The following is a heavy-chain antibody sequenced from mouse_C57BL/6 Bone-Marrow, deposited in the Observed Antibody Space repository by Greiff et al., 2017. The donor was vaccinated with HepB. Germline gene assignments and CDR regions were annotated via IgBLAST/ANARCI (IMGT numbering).Heavy chain of an antibody. CDR2: IDPENGDT. D-gene: IGHD2-1*01. V-gene: IGHV14-4*01. CDR3: RIYGNYGYFDV. CDR1: GFNIKDDY. J-gene: IGHJ1*03. Sequence: EVQLQESGAELVRPGASVKLSCTASGFNIKDDYMHWVKQRPEQGLEWIGWIDPENGDTEYTSKFQGKATITADTSTNTAYLQRSSLTSEDTAVYDRRIYGNYGYFDVWGTGTTVTVSS.